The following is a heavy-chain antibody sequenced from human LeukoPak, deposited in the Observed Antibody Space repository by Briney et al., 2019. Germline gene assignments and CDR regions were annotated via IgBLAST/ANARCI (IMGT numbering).Heavy chain of an antibody. CDR1: GITVSSTY. D-gene: IGHD3-10*02. CDR3: ACSTNYYYYMDV. J-gene: IGHJ6*03. CDR2: IGSNGGST. Sequence: GGSLRLSCAAPGITVSSTYMSWVRQAPGKGLEYVSAIGSNGGSTYYANSVKGRFTISRDNSKNTLYLQMGSLRAEDMAVYYCACSTNYYYYMDVWGKGTTVTVSS. V-gene: IGHV3-64*01.